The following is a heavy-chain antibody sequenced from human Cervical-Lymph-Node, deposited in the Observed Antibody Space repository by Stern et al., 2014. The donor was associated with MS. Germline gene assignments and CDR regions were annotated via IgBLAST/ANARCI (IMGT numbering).Heavy chain of an antibody. V-gene: IGHV1-69*12. CDR2: IIPMYGTA. D-gene: IGHD6-6*01. CDR1: GGTFISYA. CDR3: ARLQFDSSSNY. J-gene: IGHJ4*02. Sequence: VQLVQSGAEVKKPGSSVKVSCKASGGTFISYAISWVRQAPGQGLEWMGVIIPMYGTANYAQKFQGRVTITADESTRTAYMELSSLRLEDTAVYYCARLQFDSSSNYWGQGTLVTVSS.